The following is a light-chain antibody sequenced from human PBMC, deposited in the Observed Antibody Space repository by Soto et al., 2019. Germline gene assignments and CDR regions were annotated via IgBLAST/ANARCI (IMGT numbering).Light chain of an antibody. CDR2: AAS. Sequence: IKLSQSPSSLSASVGDRVTINCRASQGISSYLAWYQQKPGKAPKFLIYAASTLQSGVPSRFTGSGSGTDFTLTITSLQPEEFATYYCLQVNSFPLSFGGGTKVDI. CDR1: QGISSY. J-gene: IGKJ4*01. CDR3: LQVNSFPLS. V-gene: IGKV1-9*01.